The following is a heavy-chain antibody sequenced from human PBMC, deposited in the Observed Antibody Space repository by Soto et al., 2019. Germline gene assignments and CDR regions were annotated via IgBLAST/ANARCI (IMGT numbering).Heavy chain of an antibody. D-gene: IGHD2-8*01. J-gene: IGHJ3*02. CDR2: ISGSGGST. Sequence: GGSLRLSCAASGFTFSSYAMSWVRQAPGKGLEWVSAISGSGGSTYYADSVKGRFTISRDNSKNTLYLQMNSLRAEDTAVYYCAKDGQYCTNGVCYGAFDIWGQGTMVTVS. V-gene: IGHV3-23*01. CDR1: GFTFSSYA. CDR3: AKDGQYCTNGVCYGAFDI.